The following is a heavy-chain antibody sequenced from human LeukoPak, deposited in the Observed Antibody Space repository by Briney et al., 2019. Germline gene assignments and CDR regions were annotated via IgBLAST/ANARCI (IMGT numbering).Heavy chain of an antibody. CDR2: LYKSGNT. Sequence: SETLSLTCAVYGGSFSGYYWSWIRQPPGKGLEWIVSLYKSGNTYYNPSLKSRVTMSLDMSKNQFSLNLSSVTAADTAIYYCARSTLSDYSPPDSWGQGTLV. J-gene: IGHJ4*02. CDR3: ARSTLSDYSPPDS. CDR1: GGSFSGYY. D-gene: IGHD3-9*01. V-gene: IGHV4-34*01.